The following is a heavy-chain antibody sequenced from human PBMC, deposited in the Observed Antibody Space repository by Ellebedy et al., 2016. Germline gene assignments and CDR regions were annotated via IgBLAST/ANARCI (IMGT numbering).Heavy chain of an antibody. CDR3: AGYYYDSSGSGDAFDI. D-gene: IGHD3-22*01. CDR1: GYSFTSYW. V-gene: IGHV5-51*01. CDR2: IYPGDSDT. J-gene: IGHJ3*02. Sequence: GESLKISCKGSGYSFTSYWISWVRQMPGKGLEWMGIIYPGDSDTRYSPSFQGQVTISADKSISTAYLQWSSLKASDTAMYYCAGYYYDSSGSGDAFDIWGQGTMVTVSS.